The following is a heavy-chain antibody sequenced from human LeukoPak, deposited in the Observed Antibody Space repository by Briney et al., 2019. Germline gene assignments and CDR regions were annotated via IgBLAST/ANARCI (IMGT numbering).Heavy chain of an antibody. CDR2: VAYSGST. Sequence: SETLSLTCTVSGGSTNSYYWSWIRQSPGKGLEWIGYVAYSGSTNYNPSHKSRVTISLDTSKNQFSLKLSSVTAADTAEYYCATTVSGYYFNAWGPGTLGTVSS. CDR1: GGSTNSYY. CDR3: ATTVSGYYFNA. V-gene: IGHV4-59*01. D-gene: IGHD5-12*01. J-gene: IGHJ5*02.